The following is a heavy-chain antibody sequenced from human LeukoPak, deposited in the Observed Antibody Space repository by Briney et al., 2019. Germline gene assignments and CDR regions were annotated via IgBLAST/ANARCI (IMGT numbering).Heavy chain of an antibody. CDR2: IYYSGST. Sequence: SETLSLTCTVSGGSISSYYWSWIRQPPGKGLEWIGYIYYSGSTNYNPSLKSRVTISVDTSKNQFSLKLSSVTAADTAVYYCARVAVAGEAGAFDYWGQGTLVTVSS. CDR1: GGSISSYY. V-gene: IGHV4-59*01. J-gene: IGHJ4*02. CDR3: ARVAVAGEAGAFDY. D-gene: IGHD6-19*01.